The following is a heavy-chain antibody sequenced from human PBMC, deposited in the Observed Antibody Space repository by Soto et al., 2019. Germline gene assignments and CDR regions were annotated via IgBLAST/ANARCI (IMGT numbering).Heavy chain of an antibody. CDR1: GFTFSSYS. V-gene: IGHV3-21*01. CDR2: ISNSSSYI. CDR3: ARADYDILPGYYIARSHYSYYMDV. J-gene: IGHJ6*03. Sequence: EVQLVESGGGLVKPGGPLRLSCAASGFTFSSYSMNWVRQAPGKGLEWVSSISNSSSYIYYADSVKGRFTISRDNAKNSLYLQIISLRAEDTAVYYCARADYDILPGYYIARSHYSYYMDVWGKGTTVTVSS. D-gene: IGHD3-9*01.